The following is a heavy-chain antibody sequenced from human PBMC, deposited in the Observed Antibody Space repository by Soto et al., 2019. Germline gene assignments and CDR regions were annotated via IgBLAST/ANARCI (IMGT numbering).Heavy chain of an antibody. D-gene: IGHD2-8*02. CDR2: ILVRGST. CDR3: AKATATGGGAFDI. CDR1: GFACSSYD. J-gene: IGHJ3*02. Sequence: PGGSLRLSCAASGFACSSYDMSWFRQAPGKGLEWVSTILVRGSTHYPDSVKGRFTISRDNSKNTVFLQMNSLTAGDTAVYYCAKATATGGGAFDICGQGTMVTVSS. V-gene: IGHV3-23*01.